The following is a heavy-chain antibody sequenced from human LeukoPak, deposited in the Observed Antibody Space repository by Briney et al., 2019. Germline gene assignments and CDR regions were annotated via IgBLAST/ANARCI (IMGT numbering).Heavy chain of an antibody. V-gene: IGHV3-7*01. D-gene: IGHD1-14*01. CDR1: GFTFSGHW. CDR2: INQGGSDK. J-gene: IGHJ4*02. CDR3: TRDRTRAEDD. Sequence: GGSLRLSCAASGFTFSGHWMSWVRQAPGKGLEGVANINQGGSDKYYVDSVKGRFTISRDNANNLLYLHMNSLSGQDTAVYYCTRDRTRAEDDWGQGTLVTVSS.